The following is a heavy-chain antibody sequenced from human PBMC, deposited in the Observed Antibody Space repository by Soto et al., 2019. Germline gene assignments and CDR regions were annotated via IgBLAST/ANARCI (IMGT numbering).Heavy chain of an antibody. J-gene: IGHJ4*02. CDR3: AIGHSSSWTGLLDY. D-gene: IGHD6-13*01. CDR1: GFTFSSYG. CDR2: ISYDGSNK. Sequence: GGSLRLSCAASGFTFSSYGMHWVRQAPGKGLEWVAVISYDGSNKYYADSVKGRFTISRDNSKNTLYLQMNSLRAEDTAVYYCAIGHSSSWTGLLDYWGQGTLVTVSS. V-gene: IGHV3-30*03.